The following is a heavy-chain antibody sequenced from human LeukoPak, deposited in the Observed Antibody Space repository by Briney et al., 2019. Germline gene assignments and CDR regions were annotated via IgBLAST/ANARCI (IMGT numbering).Heavy chain of an antibody. CDR3: ARASWRYCSSTSCYGNWFDP. J-gene: IGHJ5*02. CDR1: GFTVSSNY. CDR2: IYSGDST. V-gene: IGHV3-53*01. Sequence: GGSLTLSCAASGFTVSSNYMSWVRQAPGKGLEWVPVIYSGDSTYYADSVKGRFTIFIDKSKNTVYLQMNSLRAEDTTVYYCARASWRYCSSTSCYGNWFDPWGQGTLVTVSS. D-gene: IGHD2-2*01.